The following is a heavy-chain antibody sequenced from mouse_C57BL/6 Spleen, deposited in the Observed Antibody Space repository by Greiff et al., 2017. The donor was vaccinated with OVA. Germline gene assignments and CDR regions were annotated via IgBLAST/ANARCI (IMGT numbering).Heavy chain of an antibody. CDR2: IDPSDSYT. CDR1: GYTFTSYW. Sequence: QVQLQQPGAELVRPGTSVKLSCKASGYTFTSYWMHWVKQRPGQGLEWIGVIDPSDSYTNYNQQFKGKATLTVDTSSSTAYMQLSSLTSEDSAVYYCARRRGTYWYFDVWGTGTTVTVAS. V-gene: IGHV1-59*01. CDR3: ARRRGTYWYFDV. D-gene: IGHD2-14*01. J-gene: IGHJ1*03.